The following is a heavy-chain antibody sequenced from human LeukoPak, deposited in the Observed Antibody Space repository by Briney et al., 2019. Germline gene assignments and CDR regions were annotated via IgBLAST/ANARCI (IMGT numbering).Heavy chain of an antibody. V-gene: IGHV3-30-3*01. J-gene: IGHJ4*02. Sequence: GGSLTLSCAASGFVFNSYALHWVRPAAGKGLEWVGVISYDATNKYYTDSVKGRFTISRENSKHTLYLQINSLRAEDAAVYYCARGNPIVSDSSGFMGFDYWGQGGLVTVP. D-gene: IGHD3-22*01. CDR2: ISYDATNK. CDR1: GFVFNSYA. CDR3: ARGNPIVSDSSGFMGFDY.